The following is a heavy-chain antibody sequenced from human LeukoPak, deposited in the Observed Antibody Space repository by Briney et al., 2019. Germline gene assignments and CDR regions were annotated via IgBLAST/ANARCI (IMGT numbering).Heavy chain of an antibody. CDR1: GFTFRGYD. V-gene: IGHV3-13*01. D-gene: IGHD6-13*01. CDR2: IGTAGEI. Sequence: GGSLRLSCAASGFTFRGYDMHWVRQATGKGLEWVSGIGTAGEIYYPGSVKGRFTISRENAKNSLYLQMNSLRAGDTAVYYCARAAYSSTWYSWYFDLWGRGTLVAVSS. J-gene: IGHJ2*01. CDR3: ARAAYSSTWYSWYFDL.